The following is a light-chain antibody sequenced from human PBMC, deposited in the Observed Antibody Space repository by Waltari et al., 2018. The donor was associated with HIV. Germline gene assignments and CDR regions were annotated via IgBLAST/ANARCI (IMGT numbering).Light chain of an antibody. CDR1: NIGTKN. CDR3: QVWDYNSDRWV. Sequence: SYVLTQPPSVSVAPGQTARITCGGNNIGTKNMHWYQQRPGRAPVLVVSDDSDRPSDIPERFSGSNSANTATLSISRVEAGDEADYYCQVWDYNSDRWVFGGGTKLTVL. J-gene: IGLJ3*02. CDR2: DDS. V-gene: IGLV3-21*02.